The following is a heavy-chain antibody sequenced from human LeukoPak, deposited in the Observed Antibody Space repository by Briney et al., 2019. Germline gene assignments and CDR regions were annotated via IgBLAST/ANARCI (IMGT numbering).Heavy chain of an antibody. V-gene: IGHV3-48*04. CDR1: GFTFSSYS. D-gene: IGHD3-16*02. CDR3: ARDPAYCVWGSYLYYFDY. CDR2: ISSSSSTI. Sequence: GGSLRLSCAASGFTFSSYSMNWVRQAPGKGLEWVSYISSSSSTIYYADSVKGRFTISRDNAKNSLYLQMNSLRAEDTAVYYCARDPAYCVWGSYLYYFDYWGQGTLVTVSS. J-gene: IGHJ4*02.